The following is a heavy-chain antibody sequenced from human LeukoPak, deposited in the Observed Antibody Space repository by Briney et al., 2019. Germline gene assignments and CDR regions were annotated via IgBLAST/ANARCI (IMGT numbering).Heavy chain of an antibody. J-gene: IGHJ4*02. CDR1: GFIFSSYA. V-gene: IGHV3-23*01. CDR3: AKDSGTSYGDLDY. D-gene: IGHD3-16*01. Sequence: GGSLRLSCAASGFIFSSYAMNWVRQAPGRGLEWVSTVSGSGGSTYYADFVKGRFTISRDNSKSALYLQMNSLRAEDMAVYYCAKDSGTSYGDLDYWGQGTLVTVSS. CDR2: VSGSGGST.